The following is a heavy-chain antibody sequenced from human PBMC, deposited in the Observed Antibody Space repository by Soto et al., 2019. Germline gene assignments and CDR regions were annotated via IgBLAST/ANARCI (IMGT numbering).Heavy chain of an antibody. D-gene: IGHD6-13*01. CDR2: MNPNSGNT. V-gene: IGHV1-8*01. CDR3: AREHSSSWRFDY. Sequence: QVQLVQSGAEVKKPGASVKVSCKASGYTFTSYDINWVRQATGQGLEWMGWMNPNSGNTGNAQKFQGRVTMTRNTSISTADMELSSLRSEDTAVYYCAREHSSSWRFDYWGQGTLVTVSS. CDR1: GYTFTSYD. J-gene: IGHJ4*02.